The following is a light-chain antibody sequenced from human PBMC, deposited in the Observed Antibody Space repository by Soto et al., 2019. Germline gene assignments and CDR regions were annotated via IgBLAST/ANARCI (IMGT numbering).Light chain of an antibody. J-gene: IGKJ3*01. CDR3: QQANSFPPT. Sequence: DIQMTQSPSSVSASVGERVTITCRTSQGINNWLAWYQEKPGKAPKLLIYATSNLHGGVPSRFSGSGSGTDFTLTISSLQPEDFATYYCQQANSFPPTFGPGTKVDIK. CDR2: ATS. CDR1: QGINNW. V-gene: IGKV1-12*01.